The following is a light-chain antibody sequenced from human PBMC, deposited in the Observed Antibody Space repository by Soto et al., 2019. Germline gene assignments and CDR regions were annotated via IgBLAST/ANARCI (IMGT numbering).Light chain of an antibody. V-gene: IGKV3-11*01. Sequence: EIVLTQSPATLSLSPGERATLSCRASQSVSSYLAWYQQKPGQAPRLLIYGASNRATGIPARFSGSGSGTDFNLTISSLEPEDFAVYYCQQRSNWPLTFGGGTKVEIK. CDR3: QQRSNWPLT. J-gene: IGKJ4*01. CDR2: GAS. CDR1: QSVSSY.